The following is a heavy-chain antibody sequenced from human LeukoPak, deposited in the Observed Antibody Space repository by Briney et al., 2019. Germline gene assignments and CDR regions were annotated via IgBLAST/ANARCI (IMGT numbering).Heavy chain of an antibody. Sequence: SETLSLTCTVSGGSISGYYWSWIRQPPGKGLEWIGEINHSGSTNYNPSLKSRVTISVDTSKNQFSLKLSSVTAADTAVYYCARLPSLWFGELLYYDYWGQGTLVTVSS. CDR1: GGSISGYY. CDR3: ARLPSLWFGELLYYDY. CDR2: INHSGST. V-gene: IGHV4-34*01. D-gene: IGHD3-10*01. J-gene: IGHJ4*02.